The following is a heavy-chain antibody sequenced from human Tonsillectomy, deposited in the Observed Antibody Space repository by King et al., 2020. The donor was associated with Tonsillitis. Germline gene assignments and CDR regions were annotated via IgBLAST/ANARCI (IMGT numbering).Heavy chain of an antibody. CDR3: ARDPSSGWHSLSYFDY. V-gene: IGHV3-30*04. Sequence: VQLVESGGGVVQPGRSLRLSCAASRFTFSTYAMHWVRQAPGKGLEWVAVISYDGCDKYYADSVKGRFTISTDNSKNTLYLQMNSLKAEDTAVYYCARDPSSGWHSLSYFDYWGQGTLVTVSS. CDR2: ISYDGCDK. J-gene: IGHJ4*02. CDR1: RFTFSTYA. D-gene: IGHD6-19*01.